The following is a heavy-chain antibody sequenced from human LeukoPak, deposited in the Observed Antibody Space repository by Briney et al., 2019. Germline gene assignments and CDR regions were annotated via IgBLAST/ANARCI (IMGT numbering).Heavy chain of an antibody. CDR1: GYTLTELS. CDR2: CDPEDGET. D-gene: IGHD3-16*02. Sequence: GASVKGSCKVSGYTLTELSMHWVRQAPGKGLEWMGGCDPEDGETIYAQKFQGRVTMTEDTSTDTAYMELSSLRSEDTAVYYCARGITFGGVIVNVFDIWGQGTMVTVSS. J-gene: IGHJ3*02. CDR3: ARGITFGGVIVNVFDI. V-gene: IGHV1-24*01.